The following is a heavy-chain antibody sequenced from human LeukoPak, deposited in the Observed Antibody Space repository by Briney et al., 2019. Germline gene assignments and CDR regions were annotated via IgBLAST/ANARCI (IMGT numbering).Heavy chain of an antibody. D-gene: IGHD2-15*01. J-gene: IGHJ3*02. Sequence: SQTLSLTCTVSGGSISSGDYYWSWIRQPPGKGLEWIGYIYCSGSTYYNPSLKSRVTISVDTSKNQFSLKLSSVTAADTAVYYCARPICSGGSCYLGAFDIWGQGTMVTVSS. V-gene: IGHV4-30-4*08. CDR1: GGSISSGDYY. CDR2: IYCSGST. CDR3: ARPICSGGSCYLGAFDI.